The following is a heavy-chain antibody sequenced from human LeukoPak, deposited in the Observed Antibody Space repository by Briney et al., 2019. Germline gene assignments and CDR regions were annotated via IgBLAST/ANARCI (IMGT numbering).Heavy chain of an antibody. V-gene: IGHV3-53*01. J-gene: IGHJ6*03. D-gene: IGHD3-3*01. Sequence: GGSLRLSCAASGFIVSGHYMSWVRQAPGEGLEWVSLIYTSGTTTYADSVKGRFIISRDPSKNTVYLQMNRLRVEGTAVYYCARDKPGFLEGDMDVWGIGTTVTVSS. CDR3: ARDKPGFLEGDMDV. CDR2: IYTSGTT. CDR1: GFIVSGHY.